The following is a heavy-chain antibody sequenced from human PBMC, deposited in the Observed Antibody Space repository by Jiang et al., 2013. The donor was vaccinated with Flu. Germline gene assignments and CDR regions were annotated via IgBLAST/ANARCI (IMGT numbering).Heavy chain of an antibody. CDR3: ARDSGDSSGYYYMFDI. CDR1: GFTFTSSA. CDR2: IVVGSGNT. Sequence: GAEVKKPGTSVKVSCKASGFTFTSSAVQWVRQARGQRLEWIGWIVVGSGNTNYAQKFQERVTITRDMSTSTAYMELSSLRSEDTAVYYCARDSGDSSGYYYMFDIWGQGTMVTVSS. J-gene: IGHJ3*02. D-gene: IGHD3-22*01. V-gene: IGHV1-58*01.